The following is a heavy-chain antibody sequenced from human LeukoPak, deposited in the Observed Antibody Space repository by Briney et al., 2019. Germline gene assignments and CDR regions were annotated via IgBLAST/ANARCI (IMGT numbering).Heavy chain of an antibody. CDR1: GYSFTSYW. Sequence: GESLKISCKGSGYSFTSYWVGWVRQMPEKGLEWMGIVYPGDSDTRYSPSFQGQVTISADRSISTAYLQWNSLKASDTAMYYCARIYYYDSGGYYPLDYWGQGTLVTVSS. V-gene: IGHV5-51*01. J-gene: IGHJ4*02. CDR2: VYPGDSDT. CDR3: ARIYYYDSGGYYPLDY. D-gene: IGHD3-22*01.